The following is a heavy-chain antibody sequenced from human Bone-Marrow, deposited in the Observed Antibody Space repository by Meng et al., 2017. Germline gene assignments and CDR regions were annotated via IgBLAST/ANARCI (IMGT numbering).Heavy chain of an antibody. CDR1: GYTFNSYG. V-gene: IGHV1-18*01. D-gene: IGHD3-10*01. Sequence: QVHLVQSGAEGKTPGASVKVSCKASGYTFNSYGISWVRQAPGQGLEWMGWISAYNGNTNYAQKLQGRVTMTTDTSTSTAYMELRSLRSDDTAVYYCARGAWVRGVSHNDYWGQGTLVTVSS. J-gene: IGHJ4*02. CDR2: ISAYNGNT. CDR3: ARGAWVRGVSHNDY.